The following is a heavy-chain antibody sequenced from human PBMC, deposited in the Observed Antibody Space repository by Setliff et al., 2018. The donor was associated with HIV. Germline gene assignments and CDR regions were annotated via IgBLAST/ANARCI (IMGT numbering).Heavy chain of an antibody. J-gene: IGHJ6*03. CDR3: ARISVASRYNSDMDV. V-gene: IGHV3-30*02. CDR2: IRSDETNK. D-gene: IGHD5-12*01. Sequence: QPGGSLRLSCEASGFIFSTYGMHWVRQAPGKGLEWVAFIRSDETNKYYSDSVKGRFTISRDTSKNTLFLQINSLRPEDTAVYYCARISVASRYNSDMDVWGKGTTVTVSS. CDR1: GFIFSTYG.